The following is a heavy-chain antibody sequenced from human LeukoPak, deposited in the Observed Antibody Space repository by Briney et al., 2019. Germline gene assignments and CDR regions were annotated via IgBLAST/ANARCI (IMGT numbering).Heavy chain of an antibody. CDR2: IWYDGSNK. D-gene: IGHD1-26*01. Sequence: PGRSLRLSCAASGFIFSSYGMHWVRQAPGKGLEWVAVIWYDGSNKYYADSVKGRFTISRDNSKNTLYLQMNSLRAEDTAVYYCARNFRGSGSYNYYFDYWGQGTLVTVSS. CDR3: ARNFRGSGSYNYYFDY. V-gene: IGHV3-33*01. J-gene: IGHJ4*02. CDR1: GFIFSSYG.